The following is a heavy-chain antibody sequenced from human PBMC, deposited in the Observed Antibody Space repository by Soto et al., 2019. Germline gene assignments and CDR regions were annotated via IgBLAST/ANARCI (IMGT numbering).Heavy chain of an antibody. CDR3: AKMGTHSSGWKRNWFDP. CDR1: GFTFSSYA. V-gene: IGHV3-23*01. J-gene: IGHJ5*02. D-gene: IGHD6-19*01. CDR2: ISGSGGST. Sequence: PGGSLRLSCAASGFTFSSYAMSWVRQAPGKGLEWVSAISGSGGSTYYADSVKGRFTISRDNSKNTLYLQMNSLRAEDTAVYYCAKMGTHSSGWKRNWFDPWGQGTLVTVSS.